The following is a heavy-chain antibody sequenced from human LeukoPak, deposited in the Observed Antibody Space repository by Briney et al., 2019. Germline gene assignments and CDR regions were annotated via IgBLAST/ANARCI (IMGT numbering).Heavy chain of an antibody. J-gene: IGHJ3*02. V-gene: IGHV3-7*01. CDR2: IKQDGSEK. CDR1: GFTFSSFW. CDR3: AHSGSRSDTFDI. Sequence: GGSLRLSCAASGFTFSSFWMTWVRQAPGKGLEWVANIKQDGSEKNYVDSVKGRFTISRDNAKNSLYLQMNSLGAEDTAVYYCAHSGSRSDTFDIWGQGTMVTVSS. D-gene: IGHD1-26*01.